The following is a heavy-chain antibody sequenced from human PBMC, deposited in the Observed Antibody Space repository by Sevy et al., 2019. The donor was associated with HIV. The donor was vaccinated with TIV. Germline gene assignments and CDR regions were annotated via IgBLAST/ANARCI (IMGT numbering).Heavy chain of an antibody. J-gene: IGHJ4*02. CDR1: GGSINRSSYY. Sequence: SETLSLTCTVSGGSINRSSYYWGWTRHPPGRGLEWIASIFYSGSTYYKSSLKSRITISVDTSKNQFSLKLSSVTAADTAVYYCARLGGSYGSDYWGQGTLVTVSS. V-gene: IGHV4-39*01. CDR3: ARLGGSYGSDY. CDR2: IFYSGST. D-gene: IGHD3-16*01.